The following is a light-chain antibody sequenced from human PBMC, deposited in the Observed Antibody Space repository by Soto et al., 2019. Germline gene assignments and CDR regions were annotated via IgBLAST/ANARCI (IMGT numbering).Light chain of an antibody. J-gene: IGKJ4*01. Sequence: DIQMTQSPSSLSASVGDRVTITCRASQSITTYLNWYRQKPGKAPKLLIYAASSLQSGVPSRFSGSGSETEFTLSISSLQPEDFATYYCQQSYSTPLTFGGGTKVEI. CDR3: QQSYSTPLT. CDR1: QSITTY. V-gene: IGKV1-39*01. CDR2: AAS.